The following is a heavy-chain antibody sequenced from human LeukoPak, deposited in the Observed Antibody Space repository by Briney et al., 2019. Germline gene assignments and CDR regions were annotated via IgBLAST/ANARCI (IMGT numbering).Heavy chain of an antibody. CDR3: AREGYEEMSTTDFDY. J-gene: IGHJ4*02. D-gene: IGHD5-24*01. CDR1: GYNFIDYY. V-gene: IGHV1-2*02. Sequence: ASVKVSCKASGYNFIDYYMHWVRQAPGQGLEWLGWINPNSGGRNYAQKFQGRVTMTGDTSINTAFMELRRLTFDDTAVYYCAREGYEEMSTTDFDYWGQGTLVTVSS. CDR2: INPNSGGR.